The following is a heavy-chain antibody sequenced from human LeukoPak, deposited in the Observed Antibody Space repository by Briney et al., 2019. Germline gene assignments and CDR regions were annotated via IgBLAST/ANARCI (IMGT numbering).Heavy chain of an antibody. CDR2: IYYSGST. Sequence: KPSETLSLTCTVSGGSISSSSYYWGWIRQPPGKGLEWIGSIYYSGSTYYNPSLKSRVTISVDTSKNQFSLKLSSVTAADTAVYYCARQGRVDYWGQGTLVTVSS. J-gene: IGHJ4*02. V-gene: IGHV4-39*07. CDR3: ARQGRVDY. CDR1: GGSISSSSYY.